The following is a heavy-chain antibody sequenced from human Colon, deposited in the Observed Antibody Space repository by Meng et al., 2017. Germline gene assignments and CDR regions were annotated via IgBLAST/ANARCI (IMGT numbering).Heavy chain of an antibody. D-gene: IGHD7-27*01. V-gene: IGHV4-61*01. CDR3: ARDNWGSLDY. J-gene: IGHJ4*02. Sequence: QLQASGPALVTPSATLSPTCTVSGSSVSDTHYAWSWLRPPPGKGLAWIGYGSTNHNPSLKSRVTISVDTSKNQFSLTLNSVTAADTAVYYCARDNWGSLDYWGQGTLVTVFS. CDR1: GSSVSDTHYA. CDR2: GST.